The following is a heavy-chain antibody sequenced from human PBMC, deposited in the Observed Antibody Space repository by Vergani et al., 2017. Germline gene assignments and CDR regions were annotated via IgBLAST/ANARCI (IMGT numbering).Heavy chain of an antibody. CDR2: ISGSGGNT. J-gene: IGHJ6*02. CDR1: VFTFSSYA. D-gene: IGHD2-2*01. CDR3: AKGVYCSSTSCYEGRGYYYGMGV. Sequence: EVQLLESGGGLVQPGGSLRLSCAASVFTFSSYAMSWVRQVPGKGLEWVSGISGSGGNTYYANSVKVRFTISRDNSKNTLYLQMNSLRADDTAVYYCAKGVYCSSTSCYEGRGYYYGMGVWGQGTTVTFSS. V-gene: IGHV3-23*01.